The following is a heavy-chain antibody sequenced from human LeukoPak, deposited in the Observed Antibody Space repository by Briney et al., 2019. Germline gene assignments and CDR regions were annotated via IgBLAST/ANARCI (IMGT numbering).Heavy chain of an antibody. V-gene: IGHV1-24*01. CDR1: GYTLTELS. J-gene: IGHJ4*02. Sequence: ASVTVSCKVSGYTLTELSMHWVRQAPGKGLAWMGGFDPEDGETIYAQKFQGRVTMTEDTSTDTAYMELSSLRSEDTAVYYCATVRGTIFGVVNPSYYFDYWGQGTLVTVSS. D-gene: IGHD3-3*01. CDR2: FDPEDGET. CDR3: ATVRGTIFGVVNPSYYFDY.